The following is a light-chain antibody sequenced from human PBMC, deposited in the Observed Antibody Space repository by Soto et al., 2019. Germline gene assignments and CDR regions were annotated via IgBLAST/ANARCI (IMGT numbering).Light chain of an antibody. V-gene: IGKV3-20*01. J-gene: IGKJ1*01. CDR2: GAS. Sequence: TQFPGILSASKGERATLSCRASQSVSSYLAWYQQKPGQAPRLLIYGASSRATGIPDRFSGSGSGTDFTLTISRVEPEDFAVYYCQQYGSSPLTFGQGTNVDI. CDR3: QQYGSSPLT. CDR1: QSVSSY.